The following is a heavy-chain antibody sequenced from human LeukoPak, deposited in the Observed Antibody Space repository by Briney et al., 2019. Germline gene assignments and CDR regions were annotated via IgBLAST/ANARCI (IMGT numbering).Heavy chain of an antibody. V-gene: IGHV3-66*01. CDR1: GFSVSSNY. Sequence: GGSLRLSCAASGFSVSSNYMNWVRQAPGKGLEWVSVTNSGGITYYADSVKGRFTISRDNSKNTLYVQMDRLRAEDTAVYYCVLTTVTTSIEFWGQGTLVTVSS. CDR2: TNSGGIT. CDR3: VLTTVTTSIEF. D-gene: IGHD4-17*01. J-gene: IGHJ4*02.